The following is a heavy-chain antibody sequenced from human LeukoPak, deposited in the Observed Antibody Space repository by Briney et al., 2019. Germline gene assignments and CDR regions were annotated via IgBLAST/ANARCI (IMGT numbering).Heavy chain of an antibody. J-gene: IGHJ1*01. Sequence: GASVKVSCKASGYTFTGYYMHWVRQAPGQGLEWMGWINPNSGGTNYAQKLQGRVTMTRDTSISTAYMELSRLRSDDTAVYYCATTTVAGFSEYFQHWGQGTLVTVSS. D-gene: IGHD6-19*01. CDR2: INPNSGGT. V-gene: IGHV1-2*02. CDR3: ATTTVAGFSEYFQH. CDR1: GYTFTGYY.